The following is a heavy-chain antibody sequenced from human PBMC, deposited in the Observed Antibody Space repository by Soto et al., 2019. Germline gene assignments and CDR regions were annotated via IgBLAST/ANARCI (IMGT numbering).Heavy chain of an antibody. D-gene: IGHD3-16*01. CDR3: ARENLRLRYYYYYGMDV. J-gene: IGHJ6*02. V-gene: IGHV3-30-3*01. CDR2: ISYDGSNK. CDR1: GFTFSSYA. Sequence: GGSLRLSCAASGFTFSSYAMHWVRQAPGKGLEWVAVISYDGSNKYYADSVKGRFTISRDNSKNTLYLQMNSLRAEDTAVYYGARENLRLRYYYYYGMDVWGQGTTVTVSS.